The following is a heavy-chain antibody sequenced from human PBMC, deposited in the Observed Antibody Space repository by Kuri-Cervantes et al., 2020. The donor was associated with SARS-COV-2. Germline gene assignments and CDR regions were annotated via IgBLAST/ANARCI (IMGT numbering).Heavy chain of an antibody. Sequence: KVSCKASGYTLTNYWIGWVRQMPGKGLEWVGIIYPGDSDTRYSPSFQGQVTISADKSITTAYLQWSSLKASDTAIYYCASRGTTVPAGNYWGQGTLVTVSS. J-gene: IGHJ4*02. D-gene: IGHD4-17*01. V-gene: IGHV5-51*01. CDR1: GYTLTNYW. CDR3: ASRGTTVPAGNY. CDR2: IYPGDSDT.